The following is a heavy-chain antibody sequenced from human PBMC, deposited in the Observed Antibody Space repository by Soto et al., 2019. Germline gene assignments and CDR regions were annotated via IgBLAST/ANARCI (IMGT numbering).Heavy chain of an antibody. J-gene: IGHJ4*02. V-gene: IGHV3-23*01. CDR1: GFTFSVYA. Sequence: EVRLLESGGGLVQPGGSLRLSCAASGFTFSVYAMSWVRQAPGKGLEWVSGISGSGDSTHYADSVKGRFTVSRDNSKSMLYLQTNSLRAEDTATYYCEKALYGGFTYWGQGTLVTVSS. CDR2: ISGSGDST. D-gene: IGHD3-10*01. CDR3: EKALYGGFTY.